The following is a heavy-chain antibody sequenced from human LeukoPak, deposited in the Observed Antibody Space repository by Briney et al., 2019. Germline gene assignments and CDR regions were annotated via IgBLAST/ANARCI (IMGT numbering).Heavy chain of an antibody. J-gene: IGHJ4*02. CDR3: AKDLYSSGWYVHFDY. D-gene: IGHD6-19*01. CDR1: GFTFDDYA. CDR2: ISGDGGST. Sequence: GGSLRLSCAASGFTFDDYAMHWVRQAPGKGLEWVSLISGDGGSTYYVDSVKGRFTISRDNSKNSLYLQMNSLRTEDTALYYCAKDLYSSGWYVHFDYWGQGTLVTVSS. V-gene: IGHV3-43*02.